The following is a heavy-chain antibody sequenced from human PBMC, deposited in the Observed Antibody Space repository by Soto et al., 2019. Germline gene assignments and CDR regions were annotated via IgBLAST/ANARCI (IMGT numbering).Heavy chain of an antibody. CDR3: ARINVLLWFDIDY. V-gene: IGHV3-53*04. D-gene: IGHD3-10*01. CDR2: IYSGGST. J-gene: IGHJ4*02. CDR1: GFTVSSNY. Sequence: GGSLRLSCAASGFTVSSNYMSWVRQAPGKGLEWVSVIYSGGSTYYADSVKGRFTISRHNSKNTLYLQMNNLRAEDTAVYYCARINVLLWFDIDYWGQGTLVTVSS.